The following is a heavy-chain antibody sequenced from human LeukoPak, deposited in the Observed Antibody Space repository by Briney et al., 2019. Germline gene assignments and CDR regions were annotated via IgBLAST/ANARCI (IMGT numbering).Heavy chain of an antibody. CDR2: IWYDGSNK. Sequence: PGGSLRLSCAASGFTFSTYGFHWVRQAPGKGLEWVAVIWYDGSNKYYADSVKGRFTISRDNSKNTLYLQMNSLRAEDTAVYYCARDFVAAAGTRWGQGTLVTVSS. J-gene: IGHJ4*02. D-gene: IGHD6-13*01. CDR3: ARDFVAAAGTR. CDR1: GFTFSTYG. V-gene: IGHV3-33*01.